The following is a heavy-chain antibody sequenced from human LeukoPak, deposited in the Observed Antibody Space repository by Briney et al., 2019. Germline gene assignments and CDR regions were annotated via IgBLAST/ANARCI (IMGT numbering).Heavy chain of an antibody. Sequence: GGSLRLSCAASGFNFEAYAMHWVRQAPGKGLEWVSGITWNRGILGYADAVKGRFTISRDNAKNSLYLQMNSLRAEDMALYYCAKDTQQWLVRTEFDYWGQGTLVTVSS. CDR2: ITWNRGIL. D-gene: IGHD6-19*01. J-gene: IGHJ4*02. CDR1: GFNFEAYA. V-gene: IGHV3-9*03. CDR3: AKDTQQWLVRTEFDY.